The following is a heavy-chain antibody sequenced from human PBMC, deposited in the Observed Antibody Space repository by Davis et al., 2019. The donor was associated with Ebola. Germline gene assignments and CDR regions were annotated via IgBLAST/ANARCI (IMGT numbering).Heavy chain of an antibody. Sequence: GESLKISCQDSGNSLSSHWIGWVRHTPGKGLDWMGIIHTGYSDTRYSPSFRGQVIISADKSMKTAFLQWSRLKASDSGMYYCASLRRTITGMDDGFDIWGEGTMVTVSS. CDR1: GNSLSSHW. J-gene: IGHJ3*02. V-gene: IGHV5-51*01. CDR3: ASLRRTITGMDDGFDI. D-gene: IGHD1-1*01. CDR2: IHTGYSDT.